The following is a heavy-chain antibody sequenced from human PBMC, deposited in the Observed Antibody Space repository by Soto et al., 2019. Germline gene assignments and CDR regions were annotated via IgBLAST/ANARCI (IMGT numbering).Heavy chain of an antibody. V-gene: IGHV3-74*01. CDR3: ARGHIHLGRKLSAFDI. D-gene: IGHD3-16*01. J-gene: IGHJ3*02. Sequence: GESLKISCAASGFTFSSYWMHWVRQAPGKGLVWVSRINSDGSSTSYADSVKGRFTISRDNAKNTLYLQMNSLRAEDTAVYYCARGHIHLGRKLSAFDIWGQGTMVTVSS. CDR2: INSDGSST. CDR1: GFTFSSYW.